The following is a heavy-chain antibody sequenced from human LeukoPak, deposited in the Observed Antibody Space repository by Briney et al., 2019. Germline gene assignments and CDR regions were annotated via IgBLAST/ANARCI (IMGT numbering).Heavy chain of an antibody. D-gene: IGHD5-12*01. CDR3: ARRGPPSVAYGMDV. V-gene: IGHV3-74*01. J-gene: IGHJ6*02. CDR2: INSDGSST. CDR1: GFTFSSYW. Sequence: GGSLRLSCAASGFTFSSYWMHWVRQAPGKGLVWVSRINSDGSSTSYADSVEGRFTISRDNAKNTLYLQMNSLRAEDTAVYYCARRGPPSVAYGMDVWGQGTTVTVSS.